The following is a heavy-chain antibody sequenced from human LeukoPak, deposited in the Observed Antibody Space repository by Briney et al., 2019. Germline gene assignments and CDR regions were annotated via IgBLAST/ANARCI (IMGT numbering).Heavy chain of an antibody. J-gene: IGHJ4*02. V-gene: IGHV3-23*01. D-gene: IGHD3-22*01. CDR2: IISSGGST. CDR1: GFTFGTYG. Sequence: GGSLRLSCAASGFTFGTYGMSWVRQAPGKGLEWVSSIISSGGSTYYADSVKGRFTISRDNSKNTLYLQMNSLRAEDTAVYYCAKDILGYYDSSGTPDHWGQGTLVTVSS. CDR3: AKDILGYYDSSGTPDH.